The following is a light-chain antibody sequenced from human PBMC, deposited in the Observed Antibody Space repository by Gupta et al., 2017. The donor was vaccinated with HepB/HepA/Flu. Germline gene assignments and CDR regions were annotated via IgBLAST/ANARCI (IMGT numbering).Light chain of an antibody. CDR1: RTLLSRANNRYY. J-gene: IGKJ3*01. Sequence: DIVMTQSPDSLAVSLGERATFNCKSSRTLLSRANNRYYLAWYQQNPRHPPKLLIYWSSTRESWFSDRFIVSGSVTNFTLTISSLQAEDVAVYSCQQYYSSPPTVGPGTRVDLK. V-gene: IGKV4-1*01. CDR2: WSS. CDR3: QQYYSSPPT.